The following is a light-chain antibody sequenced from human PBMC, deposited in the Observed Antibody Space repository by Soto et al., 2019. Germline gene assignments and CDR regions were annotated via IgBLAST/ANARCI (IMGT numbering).Light chain of an antibody. CDR2: KAS. J-gene: IGKJ1*01. Sequence: DIEMTQSPSTLSASVGDRVTITCRASQSIRTWVAWHQQKPGKAPRLLMYKASNLESGVPSRFSGSGSGTEFTLTISSLQPDDFANYYCQQYNAYPWTFGQGTKVEIK. CDR1: QSIRTW. V-gene: IGKV1-5*03. CDR3: QQYNAYPWT.